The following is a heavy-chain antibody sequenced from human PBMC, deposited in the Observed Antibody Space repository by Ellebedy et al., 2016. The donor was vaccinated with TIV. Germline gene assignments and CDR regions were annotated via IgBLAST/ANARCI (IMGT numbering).Heavy chain of an antibody. CDR3: ARDQWLGRAYYFDS. J-gene: IGHJ4*02. CDR2: IKQDGSEK. D-gene: IGHD6-19*01. Sequence: GESLKISCAASGFTSSNYWMTWVRQAPGKGLEWVANIKQDGSEKYYVDSVMGRFSISRDNTKNSLYLQMNSLTDEDTAVYYCARDQWLGRAYYFDSWGQGTLVTVSS. CDR1: GFTSSNYW. V-gene: IGHV3-7*01.